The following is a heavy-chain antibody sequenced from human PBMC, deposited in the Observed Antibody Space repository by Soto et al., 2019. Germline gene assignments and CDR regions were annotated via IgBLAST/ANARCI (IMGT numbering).Heavy chain of an antibody. V-gene: IGHV1-18*01. CDR2: ISAYNGNT. D-gene: IGHD3-16*01. J-gene: IGHJ4*02. Sequence: ASVKVSCKASGYTFTSYGISWVRQAPGQGLEWMGWISAYNGNTNYAQKLQGRVTMTTDTSTSTAYMDVSSLRSEDTAVYYCARVLGGLSGSYFDYWGQGTLVTVSS. CDR3: ARVLGGLSGSYFDY. CDR1: GYTFTSYG.